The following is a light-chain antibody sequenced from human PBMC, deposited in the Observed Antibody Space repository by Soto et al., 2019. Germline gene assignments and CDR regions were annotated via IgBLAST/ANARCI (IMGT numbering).Light chain of an antibody. V-gene: IGKV3-11*01. CDR1: QSVSSY. Sequence: TVLTQSPATLSLSPWERATLSCRASQSVSSYLAWYQQKPGQAPRLLIYDASKRVTGIPARFSGSGSGTDFTLTISSLEPEDFAVYYCQQRSNWPWTFGQGTK. J-gene: IGKJ1*01. CDR2: DAS. CDR3: QQRSNWPWT.